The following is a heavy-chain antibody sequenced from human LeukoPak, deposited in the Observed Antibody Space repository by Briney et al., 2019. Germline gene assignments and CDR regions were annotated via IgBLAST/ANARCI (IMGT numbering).Heavy chain of an antibody. CDR1: GFTFSSYG. Sequence: GGSLRLSCAASGFTFSSYGMHWVRQAPGKGLEWVAVISYDGSNKYYADSVKGRFTISRDNSKNTLYLQMNSLRAEDTAVYYCARQRTPGIAAAAPFDYWGQGTLVTVSS. CDR3: ARQRTPGIAAAAPFDY. J-gene: IGHJ4*02. D-gene: IGHD6-13*01. V-gene: IGHV3-30*03. CDR2: ISYDGSNK.